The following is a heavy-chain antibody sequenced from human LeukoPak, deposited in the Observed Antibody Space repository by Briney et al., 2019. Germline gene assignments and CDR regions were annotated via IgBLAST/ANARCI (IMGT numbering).Heavy chain of an antibody. CDR3: ARSSGRSPNRDYMDV. J-gene: IGHJ6*03. V-gene: IGHV1-69*06. D-gene: IGHD1-14*01. CDR2: IIPIFGTA. Sequence: SVKVSCKASGGTFSSYAISWVRQAPGQGLEWMGGIIPIFGTANYAQKFQGRVTITADKSTSTAYMELSSLRSEDTAVYYCARSSGRSPNRDYMDVWGKGTTVTISS. CDR1: GGTFSSYA.